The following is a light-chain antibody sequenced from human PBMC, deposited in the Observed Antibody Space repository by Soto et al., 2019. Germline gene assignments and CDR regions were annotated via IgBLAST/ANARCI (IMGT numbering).Light chain of an antibody. V-gene: IGKV3-20*01. CDR3: QHFGSSPPVI. J-gene: IGKJ5*01. CDR1: QSVRSSY. CDR2: AAS. Sequence: EIVLTQSPDTLSLPPGESATLSCRASQSVRSSYLAWYQQTPGQTPRLLIYAASSRATGIPDRFRGSGSGSEFSLTISGLEPEDFAVYFCQHFGSSPPVIFGQGTRLEIK.